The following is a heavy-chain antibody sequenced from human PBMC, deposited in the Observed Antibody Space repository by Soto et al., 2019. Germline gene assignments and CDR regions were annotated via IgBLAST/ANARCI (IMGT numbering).Heavy chain of an antibody. CDR1: GFTFNLYS. CDR3: ARYSGNYQDAFDI. CDR2: INGGSGKT. V-gene: IGHV1-3*01. Sequence: QVQLVQSGAEVKKPGASVKVSCRASGFTFNLYSMHWVRQAPGQSLEWMGWINGGSGKTKYSKKFQGRVTIARDTSASTADMEVSSLRSEDTAVYYCARYSGNYQDAFDIWGQGTMVTVSS. D-gene: IGHD1-26*01. J-gene: IGHJ3*02.